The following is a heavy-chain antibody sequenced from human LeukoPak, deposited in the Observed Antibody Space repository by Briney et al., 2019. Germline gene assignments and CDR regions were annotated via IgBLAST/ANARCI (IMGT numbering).Heavy chain of an antibody. D-gene: IGHD6-13*01. CDR2: IYYSGST. J-gene: IGHJ3*02. CDR1: GGSISSYY. CDR3: ARQPGIYAFDI. V-gene: IGHV4-59*08. Sequence: KSSETLSLTCTVSGGSISSYYWSWIRQPPGKGLEWIGYIYYSGSTNYNPSLKSRVTISVDTSKNQFSLKLSSVTAADTAVYYCARQPGIYAFDIWGQGTMVTVSS.